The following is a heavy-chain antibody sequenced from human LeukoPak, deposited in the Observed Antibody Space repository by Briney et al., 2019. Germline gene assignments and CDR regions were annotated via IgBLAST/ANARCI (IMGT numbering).Heavy chain of an antibody. J-gene: IGHJ4*02. CDR3: ARDVGGALDY. CDR2: IRGDEGDK. Sequence: GGSLRLSCTVSGFTFRNYWMAWVRQAPGKGLEWVSNIRGDEGDKNSVDSVKGRFTISRDNAKKSLYLQMNSMRVEDTAVYYCARDVGGALDYWGQGTLVTVSS. CDR1: GFTFRNYW. V-gene: IGHV3-7*03. D-gene: IGHD4-17*01.